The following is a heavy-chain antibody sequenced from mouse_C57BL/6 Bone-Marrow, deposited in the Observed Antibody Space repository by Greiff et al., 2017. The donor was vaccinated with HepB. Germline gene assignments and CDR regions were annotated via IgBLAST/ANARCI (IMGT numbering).Heavy chain of an antibody. Sequence: DVKLQESGPELVKPGASVKISCKASGYSFTGYYMNWVKQSPEKSLEWIGEINPSTGGTTYNQKFKAKATLTVDKSSSTAYMQLKSLTSEDSAVYYCASFDYWGQGTTLTVSS. V-gene: IGHV1-42*01. J-gene: IGHJ2*01. CDR2: INPSTGGT. CDR3: ASFDY. CDR1: GYSFTGYY.